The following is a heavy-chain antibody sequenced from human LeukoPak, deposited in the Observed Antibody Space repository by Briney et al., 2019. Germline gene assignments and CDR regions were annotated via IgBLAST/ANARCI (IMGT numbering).Heavy chain of an antibody. CDR3: ARESTYYYDSMAFDY. CDR2: ISCDGSNK. CDR1: GFTFSSYA. D-gene: IGHD3-22*01. J-gene: IGHJ4*02. Sequence: GGSLRLSCAASGFTFSSYAMHWVRQAPGKGLEWVAVISCDGSNKYYADSVKGRFTISTDNSKNTLYLQMNSLRAEDTAVYYCARESTYYYDSMAFDYWGQGTLVTVSS. V-gene: IGHV3-30-3*01.